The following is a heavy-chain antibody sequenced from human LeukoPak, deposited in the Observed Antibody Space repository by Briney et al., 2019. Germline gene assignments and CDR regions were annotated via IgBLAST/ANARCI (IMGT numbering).Heavy chain of an antibody. CDR3: ARGDCSSTSCYVDY. D-gene: IGHD2-2*01. CDR2: IYYSGST. V-gene: IGHV4-30-4*08. CDR1: GGSISSGDYY. Sequence: PSQTLSLTCTVSGGSISSGDYYWSWIRQPPGKGLEWIGYIYYSGSTYYNPSLKSRVTMSVDTSKNQFSLKLSSVTAADTAVYYCARGDCSSTSCYVDYWGQGTLVTVSS. J-gene: IGHJ4*02.